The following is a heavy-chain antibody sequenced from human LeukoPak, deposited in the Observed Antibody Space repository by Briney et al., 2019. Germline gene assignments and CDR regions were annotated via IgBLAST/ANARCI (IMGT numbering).Heavy chain of an antibody. D-gene: IGHD1/OR15-1a*01. V-gene: IGHV4-4*08. Sequence: SETLSLTCTVSGGSISTYHWNWIRKSPGKGLEWIGFMHSTGNSNYNPSLKSRVTISVDTATNQIVLNLSSVTAADTAVYFCARDKQHSCALYFDHWGQGTLVTVSS. J-gene: IGHJ4*02. CDR2: MHSTGNS. CDR3: ARDKQHSCALYFDH. CDR1: GGSISTYH.